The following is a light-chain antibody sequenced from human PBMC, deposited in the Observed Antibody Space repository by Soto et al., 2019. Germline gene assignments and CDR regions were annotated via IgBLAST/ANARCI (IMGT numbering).Light chain of an antibody. CDR2: GAS. J-gene: IGKJ1*01. CDR3: QEYTNWPTLT. Sequence: EIVMTQSPATLSVSPGERATLSCRASQSVSSNLAWYQQKPGQAPRLLIYGASTRATGIPARFSGSGSGTEFTLTISSLQSEDYAVYYCQEYTNWPTLTFGQGTKV. V-gene: IGKV3-15*01. CDR1: QSVSSN.